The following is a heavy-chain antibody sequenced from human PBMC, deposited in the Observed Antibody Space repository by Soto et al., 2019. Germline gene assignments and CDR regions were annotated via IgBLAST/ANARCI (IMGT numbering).Heavy chain of an antibody. D-gene: IGHD5-12*01. CDR3: ARDIQGTSGYERDYYYMDV. CDR1: GFSFSYYW. J-gene: IGHJ6*03. Sequence: GGSLRLSCAASGFSFSYYWMYWVRQAPGKGLEWVANIQETGREKNYVDSVRGRFAISRDNAKNSLYLQMNSLRAEDTAVYYCARDIQGTSGYERDYYYMDVWGKGTTVTVSS. CDR2: IQETGREK. V-gene: IGHV3-7*03.